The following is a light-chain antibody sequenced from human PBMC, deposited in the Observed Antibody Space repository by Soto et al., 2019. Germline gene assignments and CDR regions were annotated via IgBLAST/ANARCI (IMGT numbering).Light chain of an antibody. J-gene: IGLJ1*01. Sequence: QCVPTQPPPASWTPGQRVTISCSGSSSTIGSNTVNWYQQLPGTAPKLLIYSNNQRPSGVPDRFSGSKSGTSASLAISGLQSEDEADYYCAAWDDSLNGYVFGTGTKVTVL. CDR3: AAWDDSLNGYV. V-gene: IGLV1-44*01. CDR2: SNN. CDR1: SSTIGSNT.